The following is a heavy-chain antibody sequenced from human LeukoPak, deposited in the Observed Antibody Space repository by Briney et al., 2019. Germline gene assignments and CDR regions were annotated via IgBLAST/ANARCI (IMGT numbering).Heavy chain of an antibody. CDR2: INPNSGGT. CDR3: ARDDFDWPDAFDI. V-gene: IGHV1-2*02. Sequence: ASVKVSCKASGYTFTGYYMHWVRQAPGQGLEWMGWINPNSGGTNYAQKFQGRVTMTRDTSISTAYMELSRLRSDDTAVYYCARDDFDWPDAFDIWGQGTMVTVSS. D-gene: IGHD3-9*01. CDR1: GYTFTGYY. J-gene: IGHJ3*02.